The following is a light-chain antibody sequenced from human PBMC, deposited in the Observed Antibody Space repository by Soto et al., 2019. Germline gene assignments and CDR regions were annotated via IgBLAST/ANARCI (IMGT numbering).Light chain of an antibody. V-gene: IGKV3-20*01. J-gene: IGKJ1*01. CDR1: QSVSSNY. Sequence: EIVLTQSPGTLSLSPGERATLSCRASQSVSSNYLAWYQRKPGQAPRLLIYGASNRATGIPNRFSGSGSGTDFTLTITRLEPEDVVVYYCQQYGSSPPTFGQGTKLEI. CDR3: QQYGSSPPT. CDR2: GAS.